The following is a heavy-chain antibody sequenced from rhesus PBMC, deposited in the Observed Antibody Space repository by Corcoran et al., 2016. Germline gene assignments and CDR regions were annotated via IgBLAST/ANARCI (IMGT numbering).Heavy chain of an antibody. CDR2: IYGSGGST. CDR3: ARTSGSLEF. Sequence: QVQLQESGPGLVKPSETLSLTCAVTGGSSSDSDYWSWLRPPPGKGLEWIGYIYGSGGSTSYNPSLKRRVTISTDTSKNQFSLKLSSVTAADTAVYYCARTSGSLEFWGQGALVTVSS. V-gene: IGHV4-106*01. D-gene: IGHD1-44*02. J-gene: IGHJ1*01. CDR1: GGSSSDSDY.